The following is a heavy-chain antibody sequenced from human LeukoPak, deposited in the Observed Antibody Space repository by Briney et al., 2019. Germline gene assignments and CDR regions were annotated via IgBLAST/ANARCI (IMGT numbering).Heavy chain of an antibody. CDR3: ARRTTVTPNWFDP. D-gene: IGHD4-17*01. CDR1: GGSISSYY. Sequence: SETLSLTCTVSGGSISSYYWSWIRQPPGKGLEWIGYIYYSGSTNYNPPLKSRVTISLHTSKNQFSLRVNSVTAADTAVYYCARRTTVTPNWFDPWGQGALVTVSS. V-gene: IGHV4-59*08. J-gene: IGHJ5*02. CDR2: IYYSGST.